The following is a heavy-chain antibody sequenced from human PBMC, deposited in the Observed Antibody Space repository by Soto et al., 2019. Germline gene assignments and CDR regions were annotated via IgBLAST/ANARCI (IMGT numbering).Heavy chain of an antibody. CDR1: GGSISSGGYY. V-gene: IGHV4-31*03. D-gene: IGHD3-22*01. CDR3: ARGSEDSSGYCYDY. Sequence: PSETLSLTCTVSGGSISSGGYYWSWIRQHPGKGLEWIGYIYYSGSTYYNPSLKSRVTISVDTSKNQFSLKLSSVTAADTAVYYCARGSEDSSGYCYDYWGQGTLVTVSS. CDR2: IYYSGST. J-gene: IGHJ4*02.